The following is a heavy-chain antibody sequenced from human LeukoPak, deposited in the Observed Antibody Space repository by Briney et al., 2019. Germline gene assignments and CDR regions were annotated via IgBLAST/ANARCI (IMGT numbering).Heavy chain of an antibody. Sequence: GGSLRLSCAASGFTFSSYSMNWVRQAPGKGLEWVSSISSSSSYIYYADSVKGRFAISRDNAKNSLYLQMNSLRAEDTAVYYCASWAMAPFDYWGQGTLVTVSS. J-gene: IGHJ4*02. V-gene: IGHV3-21*01. CDR3: ASWAMAPFDY. D-gene: IGHD5-18*01. CDR2: ISSSSSYI. CDR1: GFTFSSYS.